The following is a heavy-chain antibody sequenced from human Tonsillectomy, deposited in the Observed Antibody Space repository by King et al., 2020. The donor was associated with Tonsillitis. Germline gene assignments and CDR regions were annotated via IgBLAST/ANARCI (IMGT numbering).Heavy chain of an antibody. Sequence: QLQESGPGLVKPSETLSLTCTVSGGSSSSPNYYWGWIRQPPGKGLEWIGTMYYSGATFYNPSLKSRITISLGTSKNQFSLKLSSVTAADTAFYYCARFSVRTMNGYLDIWGRGTLVTVSS. CDR2: MYYSGAT. CDR1: GGSSSSPNYY. CDR3: ARFSVRTMNGYLDI. J-gene: IGHJ2*01. V-gene: IGHV4-39*07. D-gene: IGHD1/OR15-1a*01.